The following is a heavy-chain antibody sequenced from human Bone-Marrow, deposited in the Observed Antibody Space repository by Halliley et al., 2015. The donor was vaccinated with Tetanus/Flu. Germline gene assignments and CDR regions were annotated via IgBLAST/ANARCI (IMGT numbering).Heavy chain of an antibody. V-gene: IGHV4-4*02. CDR2: SHDDGTT. CDR3: VRNNDHCVAS. D-gene: IGHD2-21*01. Sequence: SLRLSCTVSGDSISDSNWWGWVRQSPEKGLEWIGESHDDGTTNYSPSLKGRVTISVDRSKRQFSLELSYVTAADTAVYYCVRNNDHCVASWGQGILVTVSS. J-gene: IGHJ5*01. CDR1: GDSISDSNW.